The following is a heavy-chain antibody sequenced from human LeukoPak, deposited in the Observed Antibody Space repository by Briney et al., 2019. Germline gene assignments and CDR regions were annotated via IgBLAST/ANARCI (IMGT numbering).Heavy chain of an antibody. CDR3: TTESYDFWSGGDYYYGMDD. D-gene: IGHD3-3*01. J-gene: IGHJ6*02. CDR1: GFTFSNAW. Sequence: GGSLRLSCAASGFTFSNAWMSWVHQAPGKGLEWVGRIKSKTDGGTTDYAAPVKGRFTISRDDSKNTLYLQMNSLKTEDTAVYYCTTESYDFWSGGDYYYGMDDWGQGTTVTVSS. CDR2: IKSKTDGGTT. V-gene: IGHV3-15*01.